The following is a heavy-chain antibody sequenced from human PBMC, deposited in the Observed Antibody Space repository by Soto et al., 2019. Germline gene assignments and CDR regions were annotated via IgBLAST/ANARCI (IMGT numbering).Heavy chain of an antibody. CDR2: IYWDDDK. D-gene: IGHD6-19*01. V-gene: IGHV2-5*02. Sequence: QITLKESGPPLVKPTQTLTLTCTFSGFSLSTSGVGVGWIRQPPGKALEWLALIYWDDDKRYSPSLKSRLTITKDTSKNQVVLTMTNMDPVDTATYYCAHSRIAVAGHDAFDIWGQGTMVTVSS. CDR3: AHSRIAVAGHDAFDI. J-gene: IGHJ3*02. CDR1: GFSLSTSGVG.